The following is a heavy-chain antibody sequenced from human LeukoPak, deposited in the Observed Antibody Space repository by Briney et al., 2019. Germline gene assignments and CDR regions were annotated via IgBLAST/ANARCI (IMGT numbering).Heavy chain of an antibody. D-gene: IGHD3-22*01. V-gene: IGHV3-30*04. Sequence: PGGSLRLSCAASGFTFSSYAMHWVSQAPGKGLEWVAVISYDGSNKYYADSVKGRFTISRDNSKNTLYLQMNSLRAEDTAVYYCARDRDSRTYYIEYWGQGTLVTVSS. J-gene: IGHJ4*02. CDR1: GFTFSSYA. CDR3: ARDRDSRTYYIEY. CDR2: ISYDGSNK.